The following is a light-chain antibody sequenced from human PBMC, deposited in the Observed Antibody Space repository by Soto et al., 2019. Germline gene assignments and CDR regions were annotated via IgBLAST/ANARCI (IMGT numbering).Light chain of an antibody. Sequence: QSALIQPASVSGSPGQSITISCTGTSRDVGGSNYVSWYQHHPHRAPKLLIYEVNYRPSGVSSRFSGSKSGNTASLTISGLQADDEADYYCCSYAGSYTGVFGTGTKVTVL. CDR2: EVN. CDR3: CSYAGSYTGV. V-gene: IGLV2-14*01. J-gene: IGLJ1*01. CDR1: SRDVGGSNY.